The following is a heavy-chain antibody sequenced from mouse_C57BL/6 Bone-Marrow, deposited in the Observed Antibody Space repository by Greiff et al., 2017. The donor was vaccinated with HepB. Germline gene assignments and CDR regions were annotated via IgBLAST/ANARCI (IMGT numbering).Heavy chain of an antibody. CDR2: IYPGDGDT. J-gene: IGHJ2*01. CDR3: AGANWDFDY. CDR1: GYAFSSSW. Sequence: QVQLQQSGPELVKPGASVKISCKASGYAFSSSWMNWVKQRPGKGLEWIGRIYPGDGDTNYNGKFKGKATLTADKSSSTAYMQLSSLASEDSAVYYCAGANWDFDYWGQGTTLTVSS. V-gene: IGHV1-82*01. D-gene: IGHD4-1*01.